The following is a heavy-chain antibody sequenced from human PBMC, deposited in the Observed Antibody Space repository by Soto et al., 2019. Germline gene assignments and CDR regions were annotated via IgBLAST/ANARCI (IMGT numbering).Heavy chain of an antibody. D-gene: IGHD3-10*01. CDR1: GGSISSGDYY. J-gene: IGHJ5*02. CDR3: ARGGRYYYGSGAFDP. Sequence: QVQLQESGPGLVKPSQTLSLTCTVSGGSISSGDYYWSWIRQPPGKGLEWIGYIYYSGSTYYNPSLKSRFTISVDTSKNQFSLKLSSVTAADTAVYYCARGGRYYYGSGAFDPWGQGTLVTVSS. CDR2: IYYSGST. V-gene: IGHV4-30-4*01.